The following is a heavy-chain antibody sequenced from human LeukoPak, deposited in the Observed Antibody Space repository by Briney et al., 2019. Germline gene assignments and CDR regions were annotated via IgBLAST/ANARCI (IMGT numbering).Heavy chain of an antibody. CDR3: LRDHYYDSSGSIDC. Sequence: GGSLRLSCAASGYTFSSYSMNWVRQAPGKGLEWVSSISSSSSYIYYVDSVKGRFTISRDNAKNSLYLQMNSLRSVDTAVFYWLRDHYYDSSGSIDCWGQGTLVTVSS. CDR2: ISSSSSYI. CDR1: GYTFSSYS. D-gene: IGHD3-22*01. V-gene: IGHV3-21*01. J-gene: IGHJ4*02.